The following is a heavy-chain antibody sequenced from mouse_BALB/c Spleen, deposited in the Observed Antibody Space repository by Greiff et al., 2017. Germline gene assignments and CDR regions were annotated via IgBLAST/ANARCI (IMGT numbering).Heavy chain of an antibody. D-gene: IGHD2-4*01. CDR3: ASVGDTMINWYFDV. CDR2: ISSGSSTI. V-gene: IGHV5-17*02. J-gene: IGHJ1*01. Sequence: DVQLVESGGGLVQPGGSRKLSCAASGFTFSSFGMHWVRQAPEKGLEWVAYISSGSSTIYYADTVKGRFTISRDNPKNTLFLQMTSLRSEDTAMYDCASVGDTMINWYFDVWGAGTTVTVSS. CDR1: GFTFSSFG.